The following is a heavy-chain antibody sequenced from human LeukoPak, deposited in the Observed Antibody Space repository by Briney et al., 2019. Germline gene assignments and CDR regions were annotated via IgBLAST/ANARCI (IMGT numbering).Heavy chain of an antibody. CDR3: ARDSFQPGLIDS. CDR2: INTDSSDI. V-gene: IGHV3-21*05. CDR1: GFTFSRFA. J-gene: IGHJ4*02. Sequence: AGGSLRLSCAASGFTFSRFAMNWVRQAPGKGLEWISYINTDSSDIHYADSVKGRFTISRDNARNTLILQLSSLRAEDSAVYYCARDSFQPGLIDSWGQGTLVTVSS. D-gene: IGHD2-2*01.